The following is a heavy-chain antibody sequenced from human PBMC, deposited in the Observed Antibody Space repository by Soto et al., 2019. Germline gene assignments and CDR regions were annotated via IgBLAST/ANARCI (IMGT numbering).Heavy chain of an antibody. CDR2: IYYSGST. Sequence: QVQLQESGPGLVKPSQTLSLTCTVSGGSISSGGYYWSWIRQHPGKGLEWIGYIYYSGSTYYNPSLKSRVTISVDTSKNQFSLKLSSVTAADTAVYYCARDSTVYYYDSSGYYVWGQGTLVTVSS. CDR3: ARDSTVYYYDSSGYYV. J-gene: IGHJ4*02. CDR1: GGSISSGGYY. D-gene: IGHD3-22*01. V-gene: IGHV4-31*03.